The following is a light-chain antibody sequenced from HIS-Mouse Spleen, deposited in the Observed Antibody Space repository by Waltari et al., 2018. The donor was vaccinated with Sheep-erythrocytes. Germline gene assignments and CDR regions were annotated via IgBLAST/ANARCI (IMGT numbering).Light chain of an antibody. CDR2: WAA. Sequence: DIVMTQSPASLAVSLGERATINCKYNQSVLYSSNNKNYLAWYQQKPGQPPKLLIYWAATRESGVPDRFRGSGSGTDFTLTISSLQAEDVAVYYCQQYYSTPLTFGGGTKVEIK. CDR3: QQYYSTPLT. CDR1: QSVLYSSNNKNY. V-gene: IGKV4-1*01. J-gene: IGKJ4*01.